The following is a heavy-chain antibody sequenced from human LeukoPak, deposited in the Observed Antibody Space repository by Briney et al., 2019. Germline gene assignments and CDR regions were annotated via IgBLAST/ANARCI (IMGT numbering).Heavy chain of an antibody. CDR3: AKDLGRGYNGSGLDY. CDR2: ISGSGGST. J-gene: IGHJ4*02. CDR1: GFTFSSYA. D-gene: IGHD3-10*01. Sequence: PGGSLRLSCAASGFTFSSYAMSWVRQAPGKGLEWVSAISGSGGSTYYADSVKGRFTISRDNSKNTLYLQMNSLRAEDTAVYYCAKDLGRGYNGSGLDYWGQGTLVTVSS. V-gene: IGHV3-23*01.